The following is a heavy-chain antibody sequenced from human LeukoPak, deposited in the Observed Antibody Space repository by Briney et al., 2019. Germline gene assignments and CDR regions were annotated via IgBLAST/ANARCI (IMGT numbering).Heavy chain of an antibody. CDR2: IYRDGRT. CDR3: ARGEYYYTSGLDY. Sequence: PGGSLRLSCAASGLTVSQSYMTWVRQAPGKGLEWVSVIYRDGRTGYADSVEGRFTISRDNSKNTVFLQMNSLRAEDTAVYYCARGEYYYTSGLDYWGQGTLVTVAS. D-gene: IGHD3-3*01. CDR1: GLTVSQSY. J-gene: IGHJ4*02. V-gene: IGHV3-53*01.